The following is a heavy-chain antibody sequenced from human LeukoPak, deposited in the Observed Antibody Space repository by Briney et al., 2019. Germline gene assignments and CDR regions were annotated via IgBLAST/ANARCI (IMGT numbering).Heavy chain of an antibody. Sequence: GASVKVSSKASGYTFTSYGISWVRQAPGQGLEWMGWISAYNGNTNYAQKLHGRVTMTTDTSTSTAYMELRSLRSDDTAVYYCAVYAPGYCSGGSCYSVIDYFDYWGQGTLVTVSS. J-gene: IGHJ4*02. D-gene: IGHD2-15*01. CDR2: ISAYNGNT. CDR3: AVYAPGYCSGGSCYSVIDYFDY. CDR1: GYTFTSYG. V-gene: IGHV1-18*01.